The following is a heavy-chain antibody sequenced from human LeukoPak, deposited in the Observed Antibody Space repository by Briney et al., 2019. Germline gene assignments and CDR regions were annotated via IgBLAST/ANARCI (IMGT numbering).Heavy chain of an antibody. J-gene: IGHJ4*02. Sequence: GGSLRLSCAASGVTFSSYEMNWVRQAPGKGLEWVSYISSSGSTIYYADSVKGRFTISRDNAKNSLYLQMNSLRAEDTAVYYCARDRPVTHFDYWGQGTLVTVSS. CDR1: GVTFSSYE. CDR3: ARDRPVTHFDY. CDR2: ISSSGSTI. V-gene: IGHV3-48*03.